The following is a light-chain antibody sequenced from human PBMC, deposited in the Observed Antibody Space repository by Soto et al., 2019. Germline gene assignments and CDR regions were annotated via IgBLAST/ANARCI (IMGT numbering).Light chain of an antibody. Sequence: EIVLTQSPGTLSLSPGGRATLSCRASHSITSNYLAWYQRKPGQAPRLLIYGASTRATGIPDRFSGSGTGTDFTLTISRLEPEDFAVYYCQQYANSPPYTFGQGTKLEIK. CDR1: HSITSNY. J-gene: IGKJ2*01. V-gene: IGKV3-20*01. CDR3: QQYANSPPYT. CDR2: GAS.